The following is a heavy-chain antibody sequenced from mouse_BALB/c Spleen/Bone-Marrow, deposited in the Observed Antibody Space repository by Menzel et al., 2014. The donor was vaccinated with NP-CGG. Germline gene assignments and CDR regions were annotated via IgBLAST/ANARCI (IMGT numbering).Heavy chain of an antibody. J-gene: IGHJ3*01. CDR1: GFTFRDYY. Sequence: EVKLMESGGGLVKPGGSLKLSCAASGFTFRDYYMYWVRQTPEKRLEWVATISDGGTYTYYSDSVKGRFTISRDKAKNNLYPQMTNLMSEDTAMYRCVRDGDYRYAWFSYWGQGTLVTVSA. V-gene: IGHV5-4*02. D-gene: IGHD2-14*01. CDR2: ISDGGTYT. CDR3: VRDGDYRYAWFSY.